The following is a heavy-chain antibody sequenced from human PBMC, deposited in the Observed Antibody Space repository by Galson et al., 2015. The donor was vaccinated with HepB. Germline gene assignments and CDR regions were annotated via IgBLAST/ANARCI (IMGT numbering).Heavy chain of an antibody. V-gene: IGHV3-23*01. Sequence: SLRLSCAASGFTLNSYAMSWVRQAPGKGLEWVSEISGTGANTYYADSVRGRFTVSRDNSRNTLYLQMNSLRTEDTARYYCARDGYNRVPFDYWGQGTLSPSPQ. J-gene: IGHJ4*02. CDR1: GFTLNSYA. CDR2: ISGTGANT. D-gene: IGHD5-12*01. CDR3: ARDGYNRVPFDY.